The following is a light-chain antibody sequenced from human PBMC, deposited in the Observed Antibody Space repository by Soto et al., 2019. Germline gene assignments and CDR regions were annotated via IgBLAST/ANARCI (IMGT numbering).Light chain of an antibody. CDR2: DVS. V-gene: IGLV2-11*01. Sequence: QSVLTQPRSVSGSPGQSVTISCTGTSSDVGAYNYVSWYQQHPGKVPKLMIYDVSKRPSGVPDRFSGSKSGNTASLTISGLQAEHEADYYCCSYAGSYTYVFGTGTKVTVL. J-gene: IGLJ1*01. CDR1: SSDVGAYNY. CDR3: CSYAGSYTYV.